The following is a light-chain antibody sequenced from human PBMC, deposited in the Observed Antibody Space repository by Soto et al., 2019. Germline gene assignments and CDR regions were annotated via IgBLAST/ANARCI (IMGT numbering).Light chain of an antibody. CDR2: GAS. CDR1: QSVSSSY. Sequence: EIVLTQSPGTLSLSPGERAILSCRASQSVSSSYLAWYQQKPGQAPRLLIYGASSRATGIPDRFSGSGSGTDFTLTINRLEPEDFAVYFCQQYGNSPPFTFGQGTKVEIK. V-gene: IGKV3-20*01. J-gene: IGKJ2*01. CDR3: QQYGNSPPFT.